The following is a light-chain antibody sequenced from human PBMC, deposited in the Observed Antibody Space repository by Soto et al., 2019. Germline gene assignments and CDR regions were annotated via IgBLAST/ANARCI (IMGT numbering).Light chain of an antibody. V-gene: IGLV2-11*01. Sequence: QSALTQPRSVSGSPGQSVTISCTGTSSDVGGYNYVSWYQQHPGKAPKLMIYDVSKRPSGVPDRFSGSKSGNTASLTISGLQSDDEADYYCCSFVDTGTYLFGSGTKLTVL. J-gene: IGLJ1*01. CDR1: SSDVGGYNY. CDR2: DVS. CDR3: CSFVDTGTYL.